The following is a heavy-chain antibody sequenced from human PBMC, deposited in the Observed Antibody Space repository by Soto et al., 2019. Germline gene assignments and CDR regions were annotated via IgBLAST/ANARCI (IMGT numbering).Heavy chain of an antibody. V-gene: IGHV3-21*01. Sequence: VQLVESGGGLVKPGGSLRLSCAASGFTFSSYSMNWVRQAPGKGLEWVSSISSSSSYIYYADSVKGRFTISRDNAKNSLYLQMNSLRAEDTAVYYCARDLISGSYYNYYYGMDVWGQGTTVTVSS. CDR2: ISSSSSYI. D-gene: IGHD1-26*01. J-gene: IGHJ6*02. CDR1: GFTFSSYS. CDR3: ARDLISGSYYNYYYGMDV.